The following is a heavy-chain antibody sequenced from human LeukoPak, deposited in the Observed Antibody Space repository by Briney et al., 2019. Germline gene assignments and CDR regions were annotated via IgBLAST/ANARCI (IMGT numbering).Heavy chain of an antibody. CDR2: IKQDGSEK. Sequence: PGGSLRLSCAASGFTFSSYWMSWVRQAPGKGREWVANIKQDGSEKYYVDSVKGRFTISRDNSRNSLYLQMNSLTTEDTAFYYCAKDKAGTIVWYGRWAIGLFDYWGQGTLLTVSS. V-gene: IGHV3-7*05. J-gene: IGHJ4*02. D-gene: IGHD6-13*01. CDR1: GFTFSSYW. CDR3: AKDKAGTIVWYGRWAIGLFDY.